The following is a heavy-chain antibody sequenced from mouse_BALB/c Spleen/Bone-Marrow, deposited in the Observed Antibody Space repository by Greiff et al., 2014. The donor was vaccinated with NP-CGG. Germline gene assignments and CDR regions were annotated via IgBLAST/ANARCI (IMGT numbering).Heavy chain of an antibody. CDR3: ARFYGYDGMDY. J-gene: IGHJ4*01. CDR2: IYPGDGDT. V-gene: IGHV1-87*01. D-gene: IGHD2-2*01. Sequence: QVQLQQSGAELARPGASVKPSCKASGYTFTSYWMQWVKQRPGQGLEWIGAIYPGDGDTRYTQKFKGKATLTADKSSSTAYMQLSSLASEDSAVYYCARFYGYDGMDYWGQGTSVTVSS. CDR1: GYTFTSYW.